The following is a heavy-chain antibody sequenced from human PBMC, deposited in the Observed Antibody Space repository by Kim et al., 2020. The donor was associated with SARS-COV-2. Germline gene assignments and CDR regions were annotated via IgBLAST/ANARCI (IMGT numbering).Heavy chain of an antibody. CDR3: AKGTLGYCSSNSCPHGYNWFDA. CDR2: TYYRSKWNN. CDR1: GDSVSSNSAA. V-gene: IGHV6-1*01. J-gene: IGHJ5*02. D-gene: IGHD2-2*01. Sequence: SQTLSLTCAISGDSVSSNSAAWNWIRQSPSRGLEWLGRTYYRSKWNNDYAVSVKSRITINPDTSKNQFSLQLNSVTPEDTAVYYCAKGTLGYCSSNSCPHGYNWFDAWGQGTLVTVSS.